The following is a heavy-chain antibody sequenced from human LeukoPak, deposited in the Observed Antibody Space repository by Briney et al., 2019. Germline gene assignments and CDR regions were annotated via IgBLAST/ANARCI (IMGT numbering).Heavy chain of an antibody. D-gene: IGHD1-26*01. J-gene: IGHJ6*02. V-gene: IGHV1-2*02. CDR3: ALSIVGATSGYGMDV. CDR1: GYTFTSYG. CDR2: INPNSGGT. Sequence: ASVKVSCKASGYTFTSYGITWVRQAPGQGVEWMGWINPNSGGTNYAQKFQGRVTMTRDTSISTAYMELSRLRSDDTAVYYCALSIVGATSGYGMDVWGQGTTVTVSS.